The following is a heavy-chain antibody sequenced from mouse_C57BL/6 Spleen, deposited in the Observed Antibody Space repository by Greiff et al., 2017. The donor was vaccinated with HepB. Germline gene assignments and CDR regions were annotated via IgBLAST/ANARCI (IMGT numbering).Heavy chain of an antibody. CDR1: GFTFSDYG. Sequence: DVHLVESGGGLVKPGGSLKLSCAASGFTFSDYGMHWVRQAPEKGLEWVAYISSGSSTIYYADTVKGRFTISRDNAKNTLFLQMTSLRSEDTAMYYCANYYSYAMDYWGQGTSVTVSS. D-gene: IGHD2-12*01. V-gene: IGHV5-17*01. J-gene: IGHJ4*01. CDR3: ANYYSYAMDY. CDR2: ISSGSSTI.